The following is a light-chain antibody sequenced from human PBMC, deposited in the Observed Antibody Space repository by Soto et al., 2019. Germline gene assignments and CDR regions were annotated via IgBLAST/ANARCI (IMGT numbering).Light chain of an antibody. J-gene: IGKJ2*03. CDR3: QQYYYTPYS. CDR2: DAS. Sequence: DIQMTQSPSTLSASVGDRVTITCRASQSISSWLAWYQQKPGKAPKLLIYDASSLESGVPSRFSGSGSGTEFTLTISSLQPDDFATYYCQQYYYTPYSFGQGTKLEIK. V-gene: IGKV1-5*01. CDR1: QSISSW.